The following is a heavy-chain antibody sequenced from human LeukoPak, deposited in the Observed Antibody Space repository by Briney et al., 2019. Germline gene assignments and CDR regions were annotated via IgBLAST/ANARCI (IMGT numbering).Heavy chain of an antibody. D-gene: IGHD4-17*01. CDR3: ARHYYGDYGYYGMDV. CDR1: GYSFTSYW. CDR2: IYPGDSDT. Sequence: GESLKISCKGSGYSFTSYWIGWVRQMPGKGLEWMWIIYPGDSDTRYSPSFQGQVTISADKSISTAYLQWSSLKASDTAMYYCARHYYGDYGYYGMDVWGQGTTVTVSS. J-gene: IGHJ6*02. V-gene: IGHV5-51*01.